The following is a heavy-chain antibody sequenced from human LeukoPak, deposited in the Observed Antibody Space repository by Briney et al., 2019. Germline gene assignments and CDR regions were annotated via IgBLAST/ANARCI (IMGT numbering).Heavy chain of an antibody. Sequence: GGSLRLSCAASGFSFSTYAMNWVRQAPGQGLEWVSVVIGNNARTDYADSVKGRFTISKDSSKNTLYLQMNSLRAEDTAVYYCARGYSGYDFFFDYWGQGTLVTVSS. J-gene: IGHJ4*02. CDR3: ARGYSGYDFFFDY. V-gene: IGHV3-23*01. D-gene: IGHD5-12*01. CDR2: VIGNNART. CDR1: GFSFSTYA.